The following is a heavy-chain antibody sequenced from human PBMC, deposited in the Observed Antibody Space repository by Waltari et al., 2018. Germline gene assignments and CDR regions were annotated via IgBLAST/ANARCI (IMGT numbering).Heavy chain of an antibody. CDR2: ISYEGSNK. D-gene: IGHD3-10*01. V-gene: IGHV3-30*04. CDR1: GFTSSSYA. J-gene: IGHJ4*02. CDR3: ARDRDGSYYLDY. Sequence: QVQLVESGGGVVQPGRSLRLSCAVSGFTSSSYAMHWVRQAPGKGLEWVAIISYEGSNKYYGDSVKGRFTISRDNSKNTLYLQMNSLIPEDTAVYHCARDRDGSYYLDYWGQGTLVTVSS.